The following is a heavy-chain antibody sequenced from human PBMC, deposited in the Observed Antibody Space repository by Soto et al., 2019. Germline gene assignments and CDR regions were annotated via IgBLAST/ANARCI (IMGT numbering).Heavy chain of an antibody. Sequence: ASVKVSCKASGYTFTSYGISWVRQAPGQGLEWMGWISAYNGNTNYAQKLQGRVTMTTDTSTSTAYMELRSLRSDDTAVYYCARDEMTTVPPGGYYYGMDVWGQGTTVTVSS. CDR1: GYTFTSYG. V-gene: IGHV1-18*01. CDR3: ARDEMTTVPPGGYYYGMDV. D-gene: IGHD4-17*01. J-gene: IGHJ6*02. CDR2: ISAYNGNT.